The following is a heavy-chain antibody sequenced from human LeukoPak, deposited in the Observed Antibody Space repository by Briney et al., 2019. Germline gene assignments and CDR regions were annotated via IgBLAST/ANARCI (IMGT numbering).Heavy chain of an antibody. CDR2: IGRSGSAI. CDR1: GFTLSNYT. Sequence: PGGSLRLSCAASGFTLSNYTMNWVRQAPGKGLEWVSYIGRSGSAIYYADSVEGRFTISRDNAKNSLYLQMNSLRDEDTAVYYCARDHAGTFDYWGQGTLVTVSS. CDR3: ARDHAGTFDY. D-gene: IGHD6-13*01. V-gene: IGHV3-48*02. J-gene: IGHJ4*02.